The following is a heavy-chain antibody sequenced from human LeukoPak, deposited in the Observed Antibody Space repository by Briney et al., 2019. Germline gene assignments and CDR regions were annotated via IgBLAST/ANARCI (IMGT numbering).Heavy chain of an antibody. CDR2: IYHSGNT. D-gene: IGHD6-13*01. V-gene: IGHV4-38-2*02. J-gene: IGHJ4*02. CDR3: KRERSGTIVDY. CDR1: GYSISTGYY. Sequence: SETLSLTCGVSGYSISTGYYWGWIRQPPGKGLEWIGSIYHSGNTYYNPSLKSRVTMSVDMSNNQFSLKLNSVTAADTAVYFCKRERSGTIVDYWGQGTVVTVSS.